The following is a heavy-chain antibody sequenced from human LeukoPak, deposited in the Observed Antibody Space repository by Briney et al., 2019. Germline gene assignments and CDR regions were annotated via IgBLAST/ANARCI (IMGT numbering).Heavy chain of an antibody. V-gene: IGHV3-23*01. D-gene: IGHD3-10*01. CDR1: GFTFINYA. CDR3: TNRYYFDY. CDR2: ISGSGDST. J-gene: IGHJ4*02. Sequence: GGSLRLSCAASGFTFINYAMKWVRQAPGKGLEWVSTISGSGDSTYYADSVKDRFTISRDNSKNMLYLQMNSLRAEDTAVYYCTNRYYFDYWGQGTLVTVSS.